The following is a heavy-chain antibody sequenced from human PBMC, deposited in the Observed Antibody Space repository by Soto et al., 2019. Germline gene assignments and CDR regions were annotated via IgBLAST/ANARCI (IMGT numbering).Heavy chain of an antibody. CDR1: GGDFLSYT. CDR3: VQMWFGELWHGMDV. Sequence: QLVQSGAEVKRPGSSVKVSCKASGGDFLSYTISWVRQVPGQGPEWMGTIIPILDVAKNAQKFQGRVAITADKATSTVYMELRSLRSDDTAVYYCVQMWFGELWHGMDVWGQGTTITVSS. D-gene: IGHD3-10*01. J-gene: IGHJ6*02. V-gene: IGHV1-69*02. CDR2: IIPILDVA.